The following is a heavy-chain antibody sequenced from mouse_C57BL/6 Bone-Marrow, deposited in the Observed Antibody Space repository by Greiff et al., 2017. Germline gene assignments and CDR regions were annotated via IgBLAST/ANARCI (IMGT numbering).Heavy chain of an antibody. CDR2: INPNNGGT. V-gene: IGHV1-26*01. CDR3: ARGPITTVVFDY. CDR1: GYTFTDYY. D-gene: IGHD1-1*01. J-gene: IGHJ2*01. Sequence: EVQLQQSGPELVKPGASVKISCKASGYTFTDYYMNWVKQSHGKSLEWIGDINPNNGGTSYNQKFKGKATLTVDKSSSTAYMELRSLTAEDSAVYYRARGPITTVVFDYWGQGTTLTVSS.